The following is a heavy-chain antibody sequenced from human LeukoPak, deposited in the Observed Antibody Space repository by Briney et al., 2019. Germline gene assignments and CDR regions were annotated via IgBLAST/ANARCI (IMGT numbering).Heavy chain of an antibody. V-gene: IGHV3-23*01. Sequence: GGSLRLSCAASGLTFSSYAMSWVRQAPGKGLEWVSAISGSGGSTYYADSVKGRFTISRDNSKNTLYLQMNSLRAEDTAVYYCAKGPGEDYSYYYYYMDVWGKGTTVTVSS. J-gene: IGHJ6*03. CDR1: GLTFSSYA. D-gene: IGHD3-10*01. CDR3: AKGPGEDYSYYYYYMDV. CDR2: ISGSGGST.